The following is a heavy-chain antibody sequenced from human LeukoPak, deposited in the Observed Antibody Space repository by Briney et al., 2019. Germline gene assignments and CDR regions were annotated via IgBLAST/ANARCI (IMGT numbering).Heavy chain of an antibody. J-gene: IGHJ4*02. D-gene: IGHD1-14*01. CDR3: ARTHTQVFRALGY. CDR1: GFTFSNYN. V-gene: IGHV3-21*01. Sequence: GGSLRLSCAASGFTFSNYNMNWVRQTPGKGLEWVSSITSSSIYIYYADSVKGRFTISRDNAKNSLYLQMNSLRAEDTAVYYCARTHTQVFRALGYWGQGTLVTVSS. CDR2: ITSSSIYI.